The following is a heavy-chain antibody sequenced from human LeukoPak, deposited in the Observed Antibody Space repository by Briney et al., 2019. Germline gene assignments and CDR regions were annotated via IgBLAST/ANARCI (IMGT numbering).Heavy chain of an antibody. CDR3: ARGGRYCSSTSCPKYNWFDP. CDR1: GGSFSGYY. D-gene: IGHD2-2*01. V-gene: IGHV4-34*01. J-gene: IGHJ5*02. Sequence: PSETLSLTCAVYGGSFSGYYWSWIRQPPGKGLKWIGEINHSGSTSYNPSLKSRVTISVDTSKNQLSLKLSSVTAADTAVYYCARGGRYCSSTSCPKYNWFDPWGQGTLVTVSS. CDR2: INHSGST.